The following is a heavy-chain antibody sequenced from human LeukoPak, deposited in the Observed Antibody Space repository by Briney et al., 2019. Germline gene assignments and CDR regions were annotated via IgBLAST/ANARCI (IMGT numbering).Heavy chain of an antibody. D-gene: IGHD3-3*01. CDR1: GFIFSDYY. Sequence: GGSLRLSCATSGFIFSDYYMSWIRQAPGKGLEWVSYITRSGSPIFYADSVEGRFTISRDNAKNSLYLQMNSLRAEDTAIYYCARGVVYYDFWSGLYWGQGTPVTDSS. CDR3: ARGVVYYDFWSGLY. J-gene: IGHJ4*02. CDR2: ITRSGSPI. V-gene: IGHV3-11*01.